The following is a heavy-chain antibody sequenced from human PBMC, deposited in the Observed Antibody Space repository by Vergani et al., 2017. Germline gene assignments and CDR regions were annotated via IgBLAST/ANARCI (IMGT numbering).Heavy chain of an antibody. J-gene: IGHJ6*02. Sequence: QVQLVQSGAEVKKPASSVKVSCKASGGTFSSYTISWVRQAPGQGLEWMGRIIPILGIANYAQKFQGRVTITADKSTSTAYMELSSLRSEDTAVYYCARDQSITMVRGVVYGMDVWGQGTTVTVSS. CDR2: IIPILGIA. CDR1: GGTFSSYT. V-gene: IGHV1-69*08. CDR3: ARDQSITMVRGVVYGMDV. D-gene: IGHD3-10*01.